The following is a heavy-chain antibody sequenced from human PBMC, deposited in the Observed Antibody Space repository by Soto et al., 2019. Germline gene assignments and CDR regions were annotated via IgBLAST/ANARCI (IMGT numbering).Heavy chain of an antibody. V-gene: IGHV4-34*01. CDR2: INHSGST. J-gene: IGHJ5*02. CDR3: ARGDYCSGGSCYSFVWFDP. D-gene: IGHD2-15*01. Sequence: SETLSLTCAVYGGSFSGYYWSWIRQPPGKGLEWIGEINHSGSTNYNPSLKSRVTISVDTSKNQFSLKLSSVTAADTAVYYCARGDYCSGGSCYSFVWFDPWGQGTLVTVSS. CDR1: GGSFSGYY.